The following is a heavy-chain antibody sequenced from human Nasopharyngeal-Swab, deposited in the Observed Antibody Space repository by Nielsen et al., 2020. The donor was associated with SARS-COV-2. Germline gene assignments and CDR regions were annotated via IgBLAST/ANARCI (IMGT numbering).Heavy chain of an antibody. D-gene: IGHD2-2*01. J-gene: IGHJ6*04. V-gene: IGHV3-30*03. CDR1: GFTFSSYG. Sequence: GESLKISCAASGFTFSSYGMHWVRQAPGKGLEWVAVISYDGSNKYYADSVKGRFTISRDNSKNTLYLQMDSLRAEDTAVYYCARGRYCSTTSCYAAYYYHGMDVWGKGTMVTVSS. CDR2: ISYDGSNK. CDR3: ARGRYCSTTSCYAAYYYHGMDV.